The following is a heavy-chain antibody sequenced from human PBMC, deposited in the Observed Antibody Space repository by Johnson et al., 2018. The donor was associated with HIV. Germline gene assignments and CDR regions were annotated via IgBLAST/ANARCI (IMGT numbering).Heavy chain of an antibody. D-gene: IGHD2-21*02. CDR3: ARDGSGHAVVLTATRRGYGFGLDL. CDR1: GFTFSNYA. CDR2: IYSGGST. V-gene: IGHV3-NL1*01. Sequence: QVQLVESGGGVVQPGRSLRLSCAASGFTFSNYAIHWVRQAPGTGLEWVSLIYSGGSTYYTDSVKGRFTISRDNSKNTLYLQMNSLRAEDTAMYYCARDGSGHAVVLTATRRGYGFGLDLWGQGTVVTVSS. J-gene: IGHJ3*01.